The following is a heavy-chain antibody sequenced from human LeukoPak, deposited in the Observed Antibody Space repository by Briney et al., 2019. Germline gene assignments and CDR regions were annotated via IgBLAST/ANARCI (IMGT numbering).Heavy chain of an antibody. CDR3: ASITMVRGAIGDWFDP. CDR1: GGSISSSSYY. J-gene: IGHJ5*02. Sequence: SETLSLTCTVSGGSISSSSYYWGWIRQPPGKGLEWIGSIYYSGSTYYNPSLKSRVTISVDTSKNQFSLKLSSVTAADTAVYYCASITMVRGAIGDWFDPRGQGTLVTVSS. D-gene: IGHD3-10*01. CDR2: IYYSGST. V-gene: IGHV4-39*01.